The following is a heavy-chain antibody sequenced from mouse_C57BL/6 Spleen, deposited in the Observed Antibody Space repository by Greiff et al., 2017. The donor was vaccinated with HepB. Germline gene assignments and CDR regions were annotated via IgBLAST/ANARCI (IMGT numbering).Heavy chain of an antibody. CDR3: TRSGSFYYGSSPWYFDV. CDR2: IDPETGGT. V-gene: IGHV1-15*01. CDR1: GYTFTDYE. J-gene: IGHJ1*03. Sequence: VQLQQSGAELVRPGASVTLSCKASGYTFTDYEMHWVKQTPVHGLEWIGAIDPETGGTAYNQKFKGKAILTADKSSSTAYMELRSLTSEDSAVYYCTRSGSFYYGSSPWYFDVWGTGTTVTVSS. D-gene: IGHD1-1*01.